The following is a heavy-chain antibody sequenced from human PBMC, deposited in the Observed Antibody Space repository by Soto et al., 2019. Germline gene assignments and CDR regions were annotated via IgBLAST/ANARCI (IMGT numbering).Heavy chain of an antibody. J-gene: IGHJ6*02. D-gene: IGHD1-1*01. CDR2: ISYDGSNK. CDR1: GFTFSIYA. Sequence: PGGSLRLSCAASGFTFSIYAMHWVRHAPGKGLEWVAVISYDGSNKYYADSVKGRFTISRDNSKNTLYLQMNSLRAEDTAVYYCARDSRRGDFYYYGMDVWGQGTTVTVSS. CDR3: ARDSRRGDFYYYGMDV. V-gene: IGHV3-30-3*01.